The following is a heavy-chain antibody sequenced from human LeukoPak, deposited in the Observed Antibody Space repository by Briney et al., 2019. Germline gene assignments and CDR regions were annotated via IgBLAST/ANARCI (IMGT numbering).Heavy chain of an antibody. D-gene: IGHD5-12*01. Sequence: SETLSLTCTVPGGSISSSSYYWGWIRQPPGKGLEWIGSIYYSGSTYYNPSLKSRVTISVDTSKNQFSLKLSSVTAADTAVYYCARRLYIVATIDYWGQGTLVTVSS. CDR1: GGSISSSSYY. J-gene: IGHJ4*02. CDR3: ARRLYIVATIDY. V-gene: IGHV4-39*01. CDR2: IYYSGST.